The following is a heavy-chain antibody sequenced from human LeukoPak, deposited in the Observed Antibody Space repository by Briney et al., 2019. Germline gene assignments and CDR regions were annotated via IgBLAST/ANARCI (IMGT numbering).Heavy chain of an antibody. CDR1: GGSISSGGYS. J-gene: IGHJ5*02. CDR3: ARGVGTVTTRVRWFDP. Sequence: PSETLSLTCAVSGGSISSGGYSWSWIRQPPGKGLEWIGYIYHSGSTYYNPSLKSRVTISVDRSKNQFSLKLSSVTAADTAVYYCARGVGTVTTRVRWFDPWGEGTLFSVSS. V-gene: IGHV4-30-2*01. CDR2: IYHSGST. D-gene: IGHD4-17*01.